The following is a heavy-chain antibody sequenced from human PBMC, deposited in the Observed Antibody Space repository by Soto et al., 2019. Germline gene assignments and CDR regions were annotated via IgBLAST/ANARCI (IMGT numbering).Heavy chain of an antibody. CDR1: GGSFSTYG. Sequence: QVQLVQSGAEVKKPGSSVKVSCKASGGSFSTYGINWVRLAPGQGLEWMGGIIPKFGTTNYAQNFQGRVTITADESTNTAHMELNYLGSDDTAVYFCARELDPYYGGNSLSLDYWGQGTQVTVSS. D-gene: IGHD4-17*01. V-gene: IGHV1-69*13. CDR3: ARELDPYYGGNSLSLDY. J-gene: IGHJ4*02. CDR2: IIPKFGTT.